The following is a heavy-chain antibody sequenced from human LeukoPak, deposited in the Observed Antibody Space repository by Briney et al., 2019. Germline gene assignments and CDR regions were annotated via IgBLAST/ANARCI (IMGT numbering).Heavy chain of an antibody. CDR3: AMGYCSGGSCYAESGYYFDY. V-gene: IGHV1-69*05. J-gene: IGHJ4*02. Sequence: GSSVKVSCKASGGTFSSYAISWVRQAPGQGLEWMGGIIPIFGTANYAQKFKGRVTITTDESTSTAYMELSSLRSEDTAVYYCAMGYCSGGSCYAESGYYFDYWGQGTLVTVSS. CDR1: GGTFSSYA. D-gene: IGHD2-15*01. CDR2: IIPIFGTA.